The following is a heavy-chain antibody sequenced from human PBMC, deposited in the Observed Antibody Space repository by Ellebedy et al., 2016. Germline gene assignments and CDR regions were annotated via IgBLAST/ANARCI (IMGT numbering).Heavy chain of an antibody. V-gene: IGHV3-53*01. CDR3: ARNPGDCYSCGY. CDR1: GFTVGNNY. Sequence: GGSLRLSXAASGFTVGNNYMIWVRQAPGKGLEWVSLIYSGGSTYYAGSVKGRFTISRDNSKNTLYLQMNSLRAEDTAVYYCARNPGDCYSCGYWGQGTLVTVSS. D-gene: IGHD2-21*02. J-gene: IGHJ4*02. CDR2: IYSGGST.